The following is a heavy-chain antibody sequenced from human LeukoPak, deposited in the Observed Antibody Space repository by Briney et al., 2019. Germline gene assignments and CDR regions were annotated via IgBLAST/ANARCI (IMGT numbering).Heavy chain of an antibody. CDR3: ATLPTVTKLYYYYYYMDV. D-gene: IGHD4-17*01. V-gene: IGHV4-59*12. CDR2: IYYSGST. Sequence: SETLSLTCTVSGGSISSYYWSWIRQPPGKGLEWIGYIYYSGSTYYNPSLKSRVTISVDRSKNRFSLKLSSVTAADTAVYYCATLPTVTKLYYYYYYMDVWGKGTTVTVSS. J-gene: IGHJ6*03. CDR1: GGSISSYY.